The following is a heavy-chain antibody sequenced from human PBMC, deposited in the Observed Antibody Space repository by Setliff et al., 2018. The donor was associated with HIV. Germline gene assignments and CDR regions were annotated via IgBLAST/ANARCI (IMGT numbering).Heavy chain of an antibody. CDR1: GFTFTTSA. CDR3: ARGFSVYSSSDPLLNWLDP. CDR2: IVVGSGNT. Sequence: GASVKVSCTASGFTFTTSAMQWVRQARGQRPEWIGWIVVGSGNTNYAQKFQGRVTITRDMSTSTAYLELSSLRSGDTSIYYCARGFSVYSSSDPLLNWLDPWGQGTLVTVSS. V-gene: IGHV1-58*02. D-gene: IGHD6-6*01. J-gene: IGHJ5*02.